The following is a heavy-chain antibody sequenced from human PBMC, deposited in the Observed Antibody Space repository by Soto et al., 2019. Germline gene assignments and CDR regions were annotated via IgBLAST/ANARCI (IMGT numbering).Heavy chain of an antibody. CDR2: IDPSDSYT. V-gene: IGHV5-10-1*01. J-gene: IGHJ6*02. CDR3: ARLKDIVVVPAAMVSTYYYYGMDV. D-gene: IGHD2-2*01. Sequence: PGESLKISCKGSGYSFTSYWISWVRQMPGKGLEWMGRIDPSDSYTNYSPSFQGHVTISADKSISTAYLQWSSLKASDTAMYYCARLKDIVVVPAAMVSTYYYYGMDVWGQGTTVTVSS. CDR1: GYSFTSYW.